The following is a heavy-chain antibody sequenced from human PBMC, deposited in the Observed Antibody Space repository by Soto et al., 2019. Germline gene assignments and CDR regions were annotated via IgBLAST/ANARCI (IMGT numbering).Heavy chain of an antibody. CDR3: ARGKGMEENYYYYGLDI. V-gene: IGHV1-3*01. CDR2: INGGTGQT. CDR1: GYSFSTYA. J-gene: IGHJ6*02. D-gene: IGHD1-1*01. Sequence: QVQVVQSGAEVKKPGASVKVSCKASGYSFSTYAMHWVRQAPGQSLEWMGWINGGTGQTKFSQRFQDRITITRDTSASTAYMELSSLRSEDTAVYYCARGKGMEENYYYYGLDIWGQGTTVTVS.